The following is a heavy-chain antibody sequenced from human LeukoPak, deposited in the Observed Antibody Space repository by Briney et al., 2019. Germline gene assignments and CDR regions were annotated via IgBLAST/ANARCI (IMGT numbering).Heavy chain of an antibody. CDR3: AKDGAISSGLFDY. CDR2: IYHSGTT. J-gene: IGHJ4*02. Sequence: SDTLSLTCAVSGYSISSSSWWGWIRQPPGKGLEWIAYIYHSGTTYYNPSLQSRVTMSVDTSKNQFSLKLSSVTAVDTAVYYCAKDGAISSGLFDYWGQGTLVTVSS. V-gene: IGHV4-28*03. CDR1: GYSISSSSW. D-gene: IGHD6-19*01.